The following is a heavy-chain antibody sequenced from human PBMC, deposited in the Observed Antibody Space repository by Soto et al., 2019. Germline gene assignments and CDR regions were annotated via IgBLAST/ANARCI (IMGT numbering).Heavy chain of an antibody. J-gene: IGHJ6*02. CDR3: ARGTGGVYFYYGMDV. CDR1: GYTFTSYY. CDR2: INPSGGRT. Sequence: QVQLVQSGAEVKKPGASVKVSCKASGYTFTSYYMHWVRQAPGQGLEWMGIINPSGGRTSYAQKFQCSVTMTRDTSTRTVYMELSSLRSEDTAVYYCARGTGGVYFYYGMDVWGQGTTVTVYS. V-gene: IGHV1-46*01. D-gene: IGHD3-16*01.